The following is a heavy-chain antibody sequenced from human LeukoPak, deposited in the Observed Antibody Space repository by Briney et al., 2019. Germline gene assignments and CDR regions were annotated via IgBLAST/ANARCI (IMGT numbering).Heavy chain of an antibody. Sequence: GGSLRLSCAASGFTFSSYSMNWVRQAPGKGQEWVSYISSSSSTIYYADSVKGRFTISRDNAKNSLYLQMNSLRAEDTAVYYCARDLIYGDRDYWGQGTLVTVSS. CDR2: ISSSSSTI. V-gene: IGHV3-48*01. D-gene: IGHD4-17*01. CDR1: GFTFSSYS. CDR3: ARDLIYGDRDY. J-gene: IGHJ4*02.